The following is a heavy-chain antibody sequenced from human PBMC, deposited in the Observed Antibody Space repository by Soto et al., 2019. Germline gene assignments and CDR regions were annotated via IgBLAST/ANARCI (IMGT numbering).Heavy chain of an antibody. CDR3: ARGTVVHYGDYVRYFEY. D-gene: IGHD4-17*01. Sequence: PSETLSLTCSVSGGSISSYYWSWIRQRPGKGLEWSGYIYYSGSTNYNPSLKSRVTISVDTSKNQFSLKLSSVTAADPAVYYCARGTVVHYGDYVRYFEYWGQGTLVTVSS. CDR1: GGSISSYY. V-gene: IGHV4-59*13. CDR2: IYYSGST. J-gene: IGHJ4*02.